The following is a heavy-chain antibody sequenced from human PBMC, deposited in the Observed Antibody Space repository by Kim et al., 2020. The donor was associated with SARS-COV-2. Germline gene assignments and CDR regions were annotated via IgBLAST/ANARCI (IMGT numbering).Heavy chain of an antibody. CDR2: INAGNGNT. Sequence: ASVKVSCKASGYTFTSYAMHWVRQAPGQRLEWMGWINAGNGNTKYSQKFQGRVTITRDTSASTAYMELSSLRSEDTAVYYCASRSYSSSSPYYYGMDVWGQGTTVTVSS. CDR1: GYTFTSYA. D-gene: IGHD6-6*01. V-gene: IGHV1-3*01. CDR3: ASRSYSSSSPYYYGMDV. J-gene: IGHJ6*02.